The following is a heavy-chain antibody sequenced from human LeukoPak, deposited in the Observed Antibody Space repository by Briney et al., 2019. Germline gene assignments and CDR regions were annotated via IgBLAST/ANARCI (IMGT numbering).Heavy chain of an antibody. D-gene: IGHD5-12*01. Sequence: SESLSLTCTVSGGSISSGSYYWSWIRQPAGKGLEWIGRIYTSGSTNYNPSFKSRVTISIDTSKNQFSLKLSSVTAADTAVYYCAKYSGYDRGTYYYYYMDVWGKGTTVTVSS. CDR3: AKYSGYDRGTYYYYYMDV. CDR1: GGSISSGSYY. V-gene: IGHV4-61*02. J-gene: IGHJ6*03. CDR2: IYTSGST.